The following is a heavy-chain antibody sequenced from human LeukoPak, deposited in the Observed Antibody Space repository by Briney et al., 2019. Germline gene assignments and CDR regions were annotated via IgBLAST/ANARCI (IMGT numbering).Heavy chain of an antibody. CDR3: ARVSRRYSSSWEPFDY. CDR1: GGSITSYY. Sequence: SEILSLTCTVSGGSITSYYWSWIRQPPGKGLEWIGYIYYSGSTNYNPSLKSRVTISVDTSKNQFSLKLSSVTAADTAVYYCARVSRRYSSSWEPFDYWGQGTLVTVSS. V-gene: IGHV4-59*01. D-gene: IGHD6-13*01. CDR2: IYYSGST. J-gene: IGHJ4*02.